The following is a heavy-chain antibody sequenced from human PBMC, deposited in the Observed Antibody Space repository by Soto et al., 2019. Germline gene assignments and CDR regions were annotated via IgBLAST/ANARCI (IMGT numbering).Heavy chain of an antibody. Sequence: QVQLVQSGAEVKKPGASVKVSCKTSGYTFTRYGLSWVRQAPGQGLEWMGWISAYNGNTNYAQQLQGRVTMTTDTSTSTAYMELRSLRSDDTAVYYFARWKDIVLVTDFWGQGTLVTVSS. CDR2: ISAYNGNT. J-gene: IGHJ4*02. CDR1: GYTFTRYG. D-gene: IGHD2-2*01. V-gene: IGHV1-18*01. CDR3: ARWKDIVLVTDF.